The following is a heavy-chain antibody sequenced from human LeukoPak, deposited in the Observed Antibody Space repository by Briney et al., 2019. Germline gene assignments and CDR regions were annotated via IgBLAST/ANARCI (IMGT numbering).Heavy chain of an antibody. CDR2: CRNKANSYTT. V-gene: IGHV3-72*01. CDR1: GFTFSDHY. D-gene: IGHD1-26*01. Sequence: GGSLRLSCAASGFTFSDHYMDWVRQAPGKGLEWVGRCRNKANSYTTEYAASVRGRFTISRDDSKNSLYLQMNSLNTDDTAAYYCVRALPYSGAYYFDYWGQGTLVTVSS. J-gene: IGHJ4*02. CDR3: VRALPYSGAYYFDY.